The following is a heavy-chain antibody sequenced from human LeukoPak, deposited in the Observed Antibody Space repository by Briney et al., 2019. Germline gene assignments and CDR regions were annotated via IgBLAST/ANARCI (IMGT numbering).Heavy chain of an antibody. D-gene: IGHD1-26*01. Sequence: ASVKVSCKASGFTFTSSAVQWVRQARGQRLEWIGWIVVGSGNTNYAQKFQESVTITRDMSTSTAYMELSSLRSEDTAVYYCAADTKWELLFDYWGQGTLVTVSS. V-gene: IGHV1-58*01. CDR3: AADTKWELLFDY. J-gene: IGHJ4*02. CDR1: GFTFTSSA. CDR2: IVVGSGNT.